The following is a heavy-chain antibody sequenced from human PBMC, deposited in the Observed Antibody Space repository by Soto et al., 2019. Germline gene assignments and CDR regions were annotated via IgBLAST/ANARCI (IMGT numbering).Heavy chain of an antibody. CDR2: ISSRSDI. CDR1: GFTFSNFS. CDR3: AREYTAWPLAYGLDV. V-gene: IGHV3-21*01. J-gene: IGHJ6*02. D-gene: IGHD2-2*02. Sequence: GSLRLSCVGSGFTFSNFSINWVRQAPGKGLEWVSSISSRSDIYYADSLKGRFTISRDNAKNSVSLQMNSLRAEDTAVYYCAREYTAWPLAYGLDVWGQGTTVTVSS.